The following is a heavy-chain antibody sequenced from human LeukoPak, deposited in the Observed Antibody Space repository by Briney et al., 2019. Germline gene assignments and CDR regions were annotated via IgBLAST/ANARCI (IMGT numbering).Heavy chain of an antibody. Sequence: ASVKVSCKASGYTITNNWMHWVRQALGQGLEWMGVINPSGTGTSYAQKFRDRITMSRDTSTSTVYMELSSLRSEDTAFYYCATDHSMANTAWWFDPWGQGTLVTVSS. CDR3: ATDHSMANTAWWFDP. CDR2: INPSGTGT. CDR1: GYTITNNW. V-gene: IGHV1-46*03. D-gene: IGHD5-24*01. J-gene: IGHJ5*02.